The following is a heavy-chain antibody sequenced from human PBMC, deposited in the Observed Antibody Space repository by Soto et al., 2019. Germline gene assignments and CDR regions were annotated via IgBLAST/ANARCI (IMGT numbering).Heavy chain of an antibody. Sequence: QVQLQESGPGLVKPSQTLSLTCSVSGVSLNSSGHFWNWVRQHPGKGLEWIGYIDYSGTTYYNPSLKYRLAMSIDPSKNQLSLNLSSVTAADSALYYCALVAFMDVWGKGTTVTVSS. J-gene: IGHJ6*03. CDR2: IDYSGTT. V-gene: IGHV4-31*03. CDR3: ALVAFMDV. CDR1: GVSLNSSGHF. D-gene: IGHD3-16*01.